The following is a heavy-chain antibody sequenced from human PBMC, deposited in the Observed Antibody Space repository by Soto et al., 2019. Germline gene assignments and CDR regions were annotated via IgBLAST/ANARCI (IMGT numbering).Heavy chain of an antibody. D-gene: IGHD2-2*01. CDR1: GLSVSSSS. J-gene: IGHJ4*02. V-gene: IGHV3-23*01. CDR2: ITDSGDDT. Sequence: GSLRLSCAASGLSVSSSSMGWVRQAPGKGLEWVSAITDSGDDTYYIDSVKGRFTISRDNSKSTLYLQMNSLRAEDTAIYYCAKLGSSSWSPHYYFDYWGQGTLVTVSS. CDR3: AKLGSSSWSPHYYFDY.